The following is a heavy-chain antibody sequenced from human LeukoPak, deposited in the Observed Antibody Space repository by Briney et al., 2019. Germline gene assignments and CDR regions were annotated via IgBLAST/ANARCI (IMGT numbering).Heavy chain of an antibody. Sequence: SKTLSLTGLFFGASLSSGGSSGTWIRQPPGKGLEWIGYIYYSGSTYYNPSLKSRVTISVDTSKNQFSLKLSSVTAADTALYYCASGRQLGYWGQGTLVTVSS. D-gene: IGHD3-16*01. CDR1: GASLSSGGSS. V-gene: IGHV4-31*02. CDR2: IYYSGST. J-gene: IGHJ4*02. CDR3: ASGRQLGY.